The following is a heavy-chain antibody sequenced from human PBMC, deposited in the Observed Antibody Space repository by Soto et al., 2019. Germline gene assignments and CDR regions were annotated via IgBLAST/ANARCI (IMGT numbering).Heavy chain of an antibody. CDR3: ARDGYDGSGSPYPAY. Sequence: SETLSLTCSVSGGSVSEYFWSWIRQSPGKGLEWIGYIYYLGSTDYNPSLKSRVTISVDTSKGQFSLRLTSVTAADTAVYYCARDGYDGSGSPYPAYWGPGTQVTVSS. D-gene: IGHD3-10*01. V-gene: IGHV4-59*02. CDR2: IYYLGST. CDR1: GGSVSEYF. J-gene: IGHJ4*02.